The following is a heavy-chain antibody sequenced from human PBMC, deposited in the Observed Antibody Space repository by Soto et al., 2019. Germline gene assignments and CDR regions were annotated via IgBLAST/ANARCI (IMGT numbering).Heavy chain of an antibody. CDR3: ARVREVAAAGLGEYFDY. CDR2: ISAYHGNT. CDR1: GYTFTSYG. V-gene: IGHV1-18*01. J-gene: IGHJ4*02. D-gene: IGHD6-13*01. Sequence: QVQLVQSGAEVKKPGASVKVSCKASGYTFTSYGISWVRQAPGQGLEWMGWISAYHGNTNYAQKLQGRVTMTTDTSTSTAYMELRSLRSDDTAVYYCARVREVAAAGLGEYFDYWGQGTLVTVSS.